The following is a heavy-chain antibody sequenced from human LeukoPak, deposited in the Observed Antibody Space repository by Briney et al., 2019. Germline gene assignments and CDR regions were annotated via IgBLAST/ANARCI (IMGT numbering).Heavy chain of an antibody. D-gene: IGHD6-13*01. J-gene: IGHJ4*02. CDR3: ASFTLAAAGSFDY. CDR1: GFTFDDYG. V-gene: IGHV3-20*04. CDR2: INWNGGST. Sequence: GGSLRLSCAASGFTFDDYGMSWVRQAPGKGLEWVSGINWNGGSTGYADSVKGRFTISRDNAKNSLYLQMSSLRSEDTAVYYCASFTLAAAGSFDYWGQGTLVTVSS.